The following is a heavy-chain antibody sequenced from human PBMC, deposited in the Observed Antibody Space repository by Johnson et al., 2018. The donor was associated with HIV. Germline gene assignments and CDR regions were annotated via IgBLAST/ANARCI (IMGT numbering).Heavy chain of an antibody. D-gene: IGHD3-10*01. J-gene: IGHJ3*02. CDR3: ARVYYGSGSAYAFDI. CDR2: ISSSSSTI. Sequence: EVQLVESGGGLVQPGGSLRLSCAASGFTFSSYSMNWVRQAPGKGLEWVSYISSSSSTIYYADSVKGRFTISRDNAKNSLYLQMNSLRAEDTAVYYCARVYYGSGSAYAFDIWGQGTMVTVSS. V-gene: IGHV3-48*01. CDR1: GFTFSSYS.